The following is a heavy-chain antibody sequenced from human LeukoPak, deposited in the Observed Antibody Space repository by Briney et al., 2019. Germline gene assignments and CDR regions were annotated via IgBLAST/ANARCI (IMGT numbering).Heavy chain of an antibody. CDR3: ARDVSTTYYDFWSGYSTGLDY. D-gene: IGHD3-3*01. J-gene: IGHJ4*02. Sequence: PGGSLRLSCAASGFTFSSYSMNWVRQAPGKGLEWVSSISSSSSYIYYADSVKGRFTISRDNAKNSLYLQMNSLRAEDTAVYYCARDVSTTYYDFWSGYSTGLDYWGQGTLVTVSS. CDR2: ISSSSSYI. V-gene: IGHV3-21*01. CDR1: GFTFSSYS.